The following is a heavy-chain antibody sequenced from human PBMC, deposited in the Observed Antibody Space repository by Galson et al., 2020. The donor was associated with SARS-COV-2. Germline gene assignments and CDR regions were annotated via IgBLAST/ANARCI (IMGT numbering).Heavy chain of an antibody. D-gene: IGHD2-8*02. V-gene: IGHV4-4*08. CDR1: GGSITSYY. Sequence: SETLSLTCNVSGGSITSYYGTWIHQPPGKGLEWIGIIYHSGSTYYSPSLKSRATIFADTSKNEVSLHLTSVTAAETAVYYCAGSPYWWVHYYTGMDVWGQGTTVTVSS. J-gene: IGHJ6*02. CDR3: AGSPYWWVHYYTGMDV. CDR2: IYHSGST.